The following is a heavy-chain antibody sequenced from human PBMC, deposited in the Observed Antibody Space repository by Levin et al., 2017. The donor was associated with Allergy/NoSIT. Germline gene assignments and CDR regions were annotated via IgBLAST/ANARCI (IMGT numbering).Heavy chain of an antibody. CDR1: GFTFDDYA. J-gene: IGHJ3*02. D-gene: IGHD5-12*01. CDR2: ISWNSGSI. Sequence: GGSLRLSCAASGFTFDDYAMHWVRQAPGKGLEWVSGISWNSGSIGYADSVKGRFTISRDNAKNSLYLQMNSLRTEDTALYYCARHNIGLRAAYDIWGQGTMLIVSS. V-gene: IGHV3-9*01. CDR3: ARHNIGLRAAYDI.